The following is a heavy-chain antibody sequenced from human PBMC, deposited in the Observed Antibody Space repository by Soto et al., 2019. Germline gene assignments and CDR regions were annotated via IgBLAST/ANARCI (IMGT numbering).Heavy chain of an antibody. CDR3: ARARAPARHYRMAV. CDR1: GFTFSSYS. J-gene: IGHJ6*02. V-gene: IGHV3-48*02. Sequence: GGSLRLSCAASGFTFSSYSMNWVRQAPGKGLEWVSYISSSSSTIYYADSVKGRFTISRDNAKNSLYLQMNSLRDEDAAVYYCARARAPARHYRMAVWGQGTTVTVSS. CDR2: ISSSSSTI.